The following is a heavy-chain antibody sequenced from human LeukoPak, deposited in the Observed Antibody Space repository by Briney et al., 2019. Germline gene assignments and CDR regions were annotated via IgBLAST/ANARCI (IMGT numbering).Heavy chain of an antibody. CDR3: ARDANPGCGGDCGPDY. V-gene: IGHV1-18*01. D-gene: IGHD2-21*02. CDR1: GYTFTSYG. Sequence: GASVKVSCKASGYTFTSYGISRVRQAPGQGLEWMGWISAYNGNTNYAQKLQGRVTMTTDTSTSTAYMELRSLRSDDTAVYYCARDANPGCGGDCGPDYWGQGTLVTVSS. CDR2: ISAYNGNT. J-gene: IGHJ4*02.